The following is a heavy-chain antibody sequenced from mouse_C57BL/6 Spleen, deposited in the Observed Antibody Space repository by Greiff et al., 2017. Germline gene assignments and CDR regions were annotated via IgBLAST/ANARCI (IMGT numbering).Heavy chain of an antibody. CDR3: ARDDYDYPFDY. J-gene: IGHJ2*01. D-gene: IGHD2-4*01. Sequence: EVQLQQSGPGLVKPSQSLSLTCSVTGYSITSGYYWNWIRQFPGNKLEWMGYISYDGSNNYNPSLKNRISITRDTSKNQFFLKLNSVTTEDTATYYCARDDYDYPFDYWGQGTTLTVSS. CDR1: GYSITSGYY. V-gene: IGHV3-6*01. CDR2: ISYDGSN.